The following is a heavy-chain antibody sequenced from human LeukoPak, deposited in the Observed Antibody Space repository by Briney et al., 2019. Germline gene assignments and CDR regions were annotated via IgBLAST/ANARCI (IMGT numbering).Heavy chain of an antibody. V-gene: IGHV4-59*01. CDR2: IYYSGST. CDR3: ARVKGVVTAILDY. CDR1: GGSISSYY. J-gene: IGHJ4*02. D-gene: IGHD2-21*02. Sequence: SETLPLTCTVSGGSISSYYWSWIRQPPGKGLEWIGYIYYSGSTNYNPSLKSRVTISVDTSKNQFSLKLSSVTAADTAVYYCARVKGVVTAILDYWGQGTLVTVSS.